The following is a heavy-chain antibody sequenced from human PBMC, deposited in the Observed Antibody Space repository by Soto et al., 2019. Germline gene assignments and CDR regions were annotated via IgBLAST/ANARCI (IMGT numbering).Heavy chain of an antibody. CDR2: IYYSGST. Sequence: QVQLQESGPGLVKPSETLSLTCTVSGGSISSYYWSWIRQPPGKGLEWIGYIYYSGSTNYNPSLKSRVTISVDTSKNQFSLKLSSVTAADTAVYYCARVLEMATILSAIDIWGQGTMVTVSS. J-gene: IGHJ3*02. D-gene: IGHD5-12*01. CDR1: GGSISSYY. V-gene: IGHV4-59*01. CDR3: ARVLEMATILSAIDI.